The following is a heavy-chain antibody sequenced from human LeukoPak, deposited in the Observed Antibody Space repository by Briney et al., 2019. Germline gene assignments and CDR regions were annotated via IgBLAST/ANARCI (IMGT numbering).Heavy chain of an antibody. Sequence: SETLSLTCNVSGGSIRGYYWSWIRQPPGKGLEWIGYIYSSGSTNYNPSLKSRVTMSVDTSKNQFSLKVSSVTAADTAVYYCARVFDSGSQAYFYYMDVWGKGTTITISS. CDR3: ARVFDSGSQAYFYYMDV. CDR2: IYSSGST. V-gene: IGHV4-59*01. J-gene: IGHJ6*03. D-gene: IGHD3-10*01. CDR1: GGSIRGYY.